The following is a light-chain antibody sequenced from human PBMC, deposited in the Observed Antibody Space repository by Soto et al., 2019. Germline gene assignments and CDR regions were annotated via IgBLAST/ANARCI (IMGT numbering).Light chain of an antibody. CDR1: SSDVGSYNL. J-gene: IGLJ1*01. V-gene: IGLV2-23*02. CDR3: CSSAGSSTSYYV. CDR2: EVS. Sequence: QSALTQPASVSGSPGQSITISCTGTSSDVGSYNLVSWYQQHPGKAPKLMIYEVSKRPSGVSNRFSGSKSGNTASLTISGLQAEDEADYYCCSSAGSSTSYYVFGTGTKDTDL.